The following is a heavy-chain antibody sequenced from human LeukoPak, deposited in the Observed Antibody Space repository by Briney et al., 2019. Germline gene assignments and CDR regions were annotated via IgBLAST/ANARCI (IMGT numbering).Heavy chain of an antibody. CDR2: ISGSGGST. J-gene: IGHJ4*02. V-gene: IGHV3-23*01. CDR1: GFTFSSYA. Sequence: PGGSLRLSCAASGFTFSSYAMSWVRQAPGKGLEWVSAISGSGGSTYYADSVKGRFTISRDNSKNTLYLQMDSLRAEDTATYYCARDDEPYSRGWPAHWGQGTLVAVSS. CDR3: ARDDEPYSRGWPAH. D-gene: IGHD6-19*01.